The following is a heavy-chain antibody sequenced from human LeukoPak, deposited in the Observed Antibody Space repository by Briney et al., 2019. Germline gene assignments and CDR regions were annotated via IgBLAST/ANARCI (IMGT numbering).Heavy chain of an antibody. V-gene: IGHV3-74*01. D-gene: IGHD3-10*01. CDR2: INSDGSST. CDR1: GLTFSSYW. CDR3: ARVRVRGVIKNYYYMDV. J-gene: IGHJ6*03. Sequence: GGSLRLSCAASGLTFSSYWMHWVRQAPGKGLVWVSRINSDGSSTSYADSVKGRFTISRDNAKNTLYLQMNSLRAEDTAVYYCARVRVRGVIKNYYYMDVWGKGTTVTVSS.